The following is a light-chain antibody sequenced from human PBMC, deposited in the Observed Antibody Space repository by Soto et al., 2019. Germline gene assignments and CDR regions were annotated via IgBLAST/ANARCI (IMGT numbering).Light chain of an antibody. CDR2: GAS. CDR1: QSVSSSH. J-gene: IGKJ1*01. Sequence: EIVLTQSPGTLSLSPGERGTLSCRASQSVSSSHLAWYQQKPGQAPRLLIYGASSRATGIPDRFSGSGSGTDFSLTISRLEPEDCAVYYCQQDGSSPWTFGQGTKVEVK. V-gene: IGKV3-20*01. CDR3: QQDGSSPWT.